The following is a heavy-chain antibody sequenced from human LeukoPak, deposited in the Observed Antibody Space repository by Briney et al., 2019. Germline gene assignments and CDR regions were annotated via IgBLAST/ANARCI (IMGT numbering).Heavy chain of an antibody. D-gene: IGHD2-15*01. CDR2: VSRTGSTK. CDR1: GFTFSSFA. J-gene: IGHJ4*02. CDR3: AKRKNSPGYSSLDQ. V-gene: IGHV3-23*01. Sequence: GGSLRLSCVASGFTFSSFALDWVRQAPGRGLEWISVVSRTGSTKYYADSVKGRFTVSRDNSKNTVYLQMNSLRVDDSAVYYCAKRKNSPGYSSLDQWGQGTLVAVSS.